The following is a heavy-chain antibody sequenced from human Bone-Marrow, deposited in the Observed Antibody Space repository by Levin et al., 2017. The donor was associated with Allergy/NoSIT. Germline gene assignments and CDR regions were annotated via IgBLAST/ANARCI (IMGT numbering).Heavy chain of an antibody. CDR3: AKDDGSGWYAKYFQH. J-gene: IGHJ1*01. Sequence: GESLKISCAASGFTFSSYGMHWVRQAPGKGLEWVAVISYDGSNKYYADSVKGRFTISRDNSKNTLYLQMNSLRAEDTAVYYCAKDDGSGWYAKYFQHWGQGTLVTVSS. CDR1: GFTFSSYG. V-gene: IGHV3-30*18. CDR2: ISYDGSNK. D-gene: IGHD6-19*01.